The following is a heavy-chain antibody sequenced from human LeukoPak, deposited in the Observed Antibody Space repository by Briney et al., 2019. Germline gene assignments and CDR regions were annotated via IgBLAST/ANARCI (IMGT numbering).Heavy chain of an antibody. Sequence: ASVKVSCKASGYTFTNYDISWVRQAPGQGLEWMGWISAYNGNTNYIQELQARVTMTTDTSTSTVNMELKSLRSDDTAVYYCARRIAAGLLVVWGQGTPVPVSS. J-gene: IGHJ6*02. CDR3: ARRIAAGLLVV. CDR2: ISAYNGNT. D-gene: IGHD6-6*01. V-gene: IGHV1-18*01. CDR1: GYTFTNYD.